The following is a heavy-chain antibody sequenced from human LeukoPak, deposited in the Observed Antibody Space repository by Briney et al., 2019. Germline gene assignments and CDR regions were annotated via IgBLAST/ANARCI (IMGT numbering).Heavy chain of an antibody. CDR3: ARHLYSYGSFDH. CDR2: INHSGST. D-gene: IGHD5-18*01. J-gene: IGHJ4*02. CDR1: GGSFSGYY. Sequence: SETLSLTCAVYGGSFSGYYWSWIRQPPGKGLERIGEINHSGSTNYNPSLKSRVTISVDTSKNQFSLKLSSVTAADTAVYYCARHLYSYGSFDHWGQGTLVTVSS. V-gene: IGHV4-34*01.